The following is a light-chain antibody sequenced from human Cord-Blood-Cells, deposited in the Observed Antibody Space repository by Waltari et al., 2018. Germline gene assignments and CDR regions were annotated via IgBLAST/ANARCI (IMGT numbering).Light chain of an antibody. V-gene: IGLV1-44*01. CDR3: AAWDDSLNGPV. CDR2: SNN. CDR1: SSNIGRNT. Sequence: QSVLTQPPSASGTPGQRVTISCSGSSSNIGRNTVNWYQQLPGTAPKLLIYSNNQRPSGVPDRFSCSKSGTSAPLATSGLQSEDEADYDCAAWDDSLNGPVFGGGTKLTVL. J-gene: IGLJ3*02.